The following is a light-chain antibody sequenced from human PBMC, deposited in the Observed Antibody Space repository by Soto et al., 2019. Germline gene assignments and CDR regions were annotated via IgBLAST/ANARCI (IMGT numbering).Light chain of an antibody. CDR1: HSVRSSF. V-gene: IGKV3-20*01. Sequence: ESELTQSPGTLSLSPGERATLSCRASHSVRSSFLAWYQLKPGQAPRLLIYGASSRATGIPDRFSGSGSGTDFTLTISRLEPEDFAVYYCQQYDSSPWTFGQGTKVEI. CDR3: QQYDSSPWT. J-gene: IGKJ1*01. CDR2: GAS.